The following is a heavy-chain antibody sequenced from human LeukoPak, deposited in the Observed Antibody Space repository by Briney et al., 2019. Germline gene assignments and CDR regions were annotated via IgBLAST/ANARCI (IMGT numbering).Heavy chain of an antibody. V-gene: IGHV3-21*04. CDR1: GFTFSSYS. CDR3: ARGVRGVIEVYFDY. CDR2: ITRSNYI. Sequence: GGSLRLSCAASGFTFSSYSMNWVRQAPGKGLEWVSSITRSNYIYYADSVKGRFTISRDNAKNSLYLQMNSLRAEDTAVYYCARGVRGVIEVYFDYWGQGTLVTVSS. D-gene: IGHD3-10*01. J-gene: IGHJ4*02.